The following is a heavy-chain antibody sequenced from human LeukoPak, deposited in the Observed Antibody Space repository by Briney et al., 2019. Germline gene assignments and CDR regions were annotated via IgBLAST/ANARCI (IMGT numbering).Heavy chain of an antibody. D-gene: IGHD3-22*01. CDR3: AKDQKYYYDSSGFSDYFDY. CDR1: GFIFSSYA. Sequence: GGSLRLSCAASGFIFSSYAMSWVRQAPGKGLEWVSAISGSGGSTYYADSVKGRFTISRDNSKNTLYLQMNSLRAEDTAVYYCAKDQKYYYDSSGFSDYFDYWGQGTLVTVSS. CDR2: ISGSGGST. J-gene: IGHJ4*02. V-gene: IGHV3-23*01.